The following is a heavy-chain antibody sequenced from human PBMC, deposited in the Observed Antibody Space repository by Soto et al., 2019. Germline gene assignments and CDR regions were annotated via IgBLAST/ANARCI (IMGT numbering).Heavy chain of an antibody. CDR3: AKTLPLITIIVVDPSAFDI. Sequence: PGGSLRLSCAASGFTFSSYAMSWVRQAPGKGLEWISAISGSGGSTYYADSVKGRFTISRDNSKNTLYLQMNSLRAEDTAVYYCAKTLPLITIIVVDPSAFDIWGQGTMVTVSS. V-gene: IGHV3-23*01. CDR1: GFTFSSYA. D-gene: IGHD3-22*01. CDR2: ISGSGGST. J-gene: IGHJ3*02.